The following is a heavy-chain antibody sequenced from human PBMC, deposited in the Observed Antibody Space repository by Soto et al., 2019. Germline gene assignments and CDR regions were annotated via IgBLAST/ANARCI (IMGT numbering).Heavy chain of an antibody. D-gene: IGHD6-13*01. V-gene: IGHV2-5*01. Sequence: SGPTLVNPTQTLTLTCTFSGFSLSTRGVGVGWIRQPPGKALEWLALISWSDDRRYSPSLKSRLTITKDTSKNQVVLTMTNMDPVDTATYYCTHSQSMYPLTIAGYNWFDPWGQGTLVTVSS. J-gene: IGHJ5*02. CDR1: GFSLSTRGVG. CDR2: ISWSDDR. CDR3: THSQSMYPLTIAGYNWFDP.